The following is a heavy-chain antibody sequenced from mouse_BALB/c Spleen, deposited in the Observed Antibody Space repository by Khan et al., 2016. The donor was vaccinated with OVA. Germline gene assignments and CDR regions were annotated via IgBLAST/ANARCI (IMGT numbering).Heavy chain of an antibody. CDR1: GFSLTSYG. V-gene: IGHV2-3*01. Sequence: VELVESGPGLVAPSQSLSITCTVSGFSLTSYGVSWVRQPPGKGLEWLGVIWGDGNTNYHSALISRLSISKDDSKSQVFLKLKSLQTDDTATYYCVKQNHGTLYAVDYWGQGTSVTVSS. D-gene: IGHD2-1*01. J-gene: IGHJ4*01. CDR2: IWGDGNT. CDR3: VKQNHGTLYAVDY.